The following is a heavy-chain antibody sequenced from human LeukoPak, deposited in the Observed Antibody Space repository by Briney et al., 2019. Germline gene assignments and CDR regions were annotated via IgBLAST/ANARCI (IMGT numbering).Heavy chain of an antibody. CDR2: IIPIFGTA. J-gene: IGHJ4*02. D-gene: IGHD2-2*01. CDR1: GGTFSSYA. V-gene: IGHV1-69*13. Sequence: ASVKVSCKASGGTFSSYAISLVRQAPGQGLEWMGGIIPIFGTANYAQKFQGRVTITADESTSTAYMELSSLRSEDTAVYYCARDSAGCSSTSCYPRYYLDYWGQGTLVTVSS. CDR3: ARDSAGCSSTSCYPRYYLDY.